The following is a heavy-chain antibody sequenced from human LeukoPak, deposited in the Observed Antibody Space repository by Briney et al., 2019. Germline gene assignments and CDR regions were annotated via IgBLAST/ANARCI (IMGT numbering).Heavy chain of an antibody. CDR1: GYTFTSYG. CDR2: ISAYNGNT. CDR3: ARVEVLQWLLRRWFDP. D-gene: IGHD6-19*01. V-gene: IGHV1-18*01. Sequence: ASVKVSCKASGYTFTSYGISWVRQAPGQGLEWMGWISAYNGNTNYAQKLQGGVTMTTDTSTSTAYMELRSLRSDDTAVYYCARVEVLQWLLRRWFDPWGQGTLVTVSS. J-gene: IGHJ5*02.